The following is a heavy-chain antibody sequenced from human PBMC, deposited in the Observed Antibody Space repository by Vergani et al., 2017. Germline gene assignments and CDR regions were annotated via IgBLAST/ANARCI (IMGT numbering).Heavy chain of an antibody. CDR3: ARDFLTRVTTLDYYYMGV. V-gene: IGHV3-30*03. D-gene: IGHD1-1*01. J-gene: IGHJ6*03. CDR1: GFPFCDYG. CDR2: ISYDGNKQ. Sequence: QVQLVESGGGEVQPGRSLRLSCSAAGFPFCDYGVHWVRQAPGKGLEWVSVISYDGNKQNYADSVKGRFTISRDNSKNTLYLEMNALRAEDTAVYYCARDFLTRVTTLDYYYMGVWGKGTTVTVSS.